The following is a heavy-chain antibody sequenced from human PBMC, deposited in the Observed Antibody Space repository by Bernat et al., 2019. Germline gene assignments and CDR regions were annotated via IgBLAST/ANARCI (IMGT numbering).Heavy chain of an antibody. J-gene: IGHJ4*02. CDR1: GYTFTSHA. Sequence: QVQLVQSGAEVKKPGASVKVSCKASGYTFTSHAMHWVRQAPGQRLEWMGWINAGNGNTKYSQKFQGRVTITRDTSASTAYMELSSLRSEDTAVYYCAGTLKVAGTSDYWGQGTLVTVSS. V-gene: IGHV1-3*01. CDR2: INAGNGNT. D-gene: IGHD6-19*01. CDR3: AGTLKVAGTSDY.